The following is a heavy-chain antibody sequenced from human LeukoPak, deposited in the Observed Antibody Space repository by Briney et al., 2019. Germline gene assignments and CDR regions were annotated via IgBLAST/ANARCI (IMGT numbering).Heavy chain of an antibody. V-gene: IGHV4-34*01. CDR2: IYYSGNT. CDR3: SRQKTYYGSGSSFDY. CDR1: GGSLRGSY. Sequence: SGTLSLTCAVYGGSLRGSYWSWIRHPPGKGLEWSGNIYYSGNTYYIPSLKSRVTMSVDTSKNEFSLRLSSVTAADTPIYYCSRQKTYYGSGSSFDYWGQGTLVTVSP. J-gene: IGHJ4*02. D-gene: IGHD3-10*01.